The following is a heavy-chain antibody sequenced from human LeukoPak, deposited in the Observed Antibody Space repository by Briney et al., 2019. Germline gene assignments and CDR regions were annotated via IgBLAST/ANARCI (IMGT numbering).Heavy chain of an antibody. Sequence: GGSLRLSCAASGFTFDDYAMHWVRQAPGKGLEWVSGISWNGGSIGYADSVKGRFTISRDNAKNSLYLQMNSLRAEDTAVYYYAELGITMIGGVWGKGTTVTISS. J-gene: IGHJ6*04. CDR1: GFTFDDYA. CDR3: AELGITMIGGV. V-gene: IGHV3-9*01. D-gene: IGHD3-10*02. CDR2: ISWNGGSI.